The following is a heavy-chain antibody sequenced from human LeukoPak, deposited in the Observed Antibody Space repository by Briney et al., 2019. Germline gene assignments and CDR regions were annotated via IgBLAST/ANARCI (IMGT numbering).Heavy chain of an antibody. V-gene: IGHV3-23*01. CDR1: VFTFISYA. CDR2: ISSSGGTT. J-gene: IGHJ4*02. D-gene: IGHD2/OR15-2a*01. Sequence: PGVPLRLSFAASVFTFISYAVNWVRQAPGKGLDWVSAISSSGGTTYYADSVKGRFSISRDNSKNMLYLQMNSLRAEDTAVYYCAKDRNSWPTNFDSWGQGTLVTVSA. CDR3: AKDRNSWPTNFDS.